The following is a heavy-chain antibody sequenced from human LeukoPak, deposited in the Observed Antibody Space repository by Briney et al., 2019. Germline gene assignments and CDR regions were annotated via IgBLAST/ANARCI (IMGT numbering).Heavy chain of an antibody. V-gene: IGHV3-30*18. Sequence: GRSLRPSCAASGFSFSGYGMHWVRQAPGKGLEWVAVISYDGSNKYYADSVKGRLTISRDNSKSTLFLKTDSLRAEDTAVYYCAKAYASGSYYNIRGMDVWGQGTTVTVSS. CDR3: AKAYASGSYYNIRGMDV. CDR1: GFSFSGYG. J-gene: IGHJ6*02. D-gene: IGHD3-10*01. CDR2: ISYDGSNK.